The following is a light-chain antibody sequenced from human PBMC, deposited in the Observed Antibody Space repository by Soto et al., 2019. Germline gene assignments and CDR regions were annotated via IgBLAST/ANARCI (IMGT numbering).Light chain of an antibody. CDR1: QSASSSY. CDR3: QQYGSSPRT. Sequence: EIVLTQSPGTLSLSPGERATLFCRASQSASSSYLAWYQQKPGQAPRLLIFGASSRATDIPGRFSGSGSGTDFTLTISRLEPEDFAVYYCQQYGSSPRTFGQGTKVEIK. V-gene: IGKV3-20*01. CDR2: GAS. J-gene: IGKJ1*01.